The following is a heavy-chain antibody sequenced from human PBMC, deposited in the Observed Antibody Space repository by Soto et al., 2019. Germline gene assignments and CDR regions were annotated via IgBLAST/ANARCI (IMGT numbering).Heavy chain of an antibody. CDR2: IDPSDSYT. CDR1: GYSFTSYW. CDR3: ASYGAVRGPNYSYGMDV. V-gene: IGHV5-10-1*01. J-gene: IGHJ6*02. D-gene: IGHD3-10*01. Sequence: PGESLKISCKGSGYSFTSYWISWVRQMPGKGLEWMGRIDPSDSYTNYSPSFQGHVTISADKSISTAYLQWSSLKASDTAMYYCASYGAVRGPNYSYGMDVWGQGIMVTVSS.